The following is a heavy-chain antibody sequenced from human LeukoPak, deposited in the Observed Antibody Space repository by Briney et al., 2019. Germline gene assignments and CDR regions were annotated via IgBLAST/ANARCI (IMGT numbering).Heavy chain of an antibody. CDR1: GFTFSSYA. J-gene: IGHJ4*02. D-gene: IGHD3-3*01. CDR3: AKGLLIYDFWSGYTFDY. Sequence: GGSLRLSCAASGFTFSSYAMSWVRQAPGKGLEWVSAISGSGGSTYYADSVKGRFTISRDNSKNTLYLQMNSLRAEDTAVYYCAKGLLIYDFWSGYTFDYWGQGTLVTVSS. V-gene: IGHV3-23*01. CDR2: ISGSGGST.